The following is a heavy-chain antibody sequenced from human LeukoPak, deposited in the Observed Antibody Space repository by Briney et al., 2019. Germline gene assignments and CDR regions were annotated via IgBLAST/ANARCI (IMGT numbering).Heavy chain of an antibody. CDR3: AGNPTFDYDFDY. CDR2: IYYSGST. D-gene: IGHD4-17*01. CDR1: GGSISSSSYY. J-gene: IGHJ4*02. V-gene: IGHV4-39*07. Sequence: PSETLSLTCTVSGGSISSSSYYWGWIRQPPGKGLEWIGSIYYSGSTYYNPSLKSRVTISVDTSKNQFSLKLSSVTAADTAVYYCAGNPTFDYDFDYWGQGTLVTVSS.